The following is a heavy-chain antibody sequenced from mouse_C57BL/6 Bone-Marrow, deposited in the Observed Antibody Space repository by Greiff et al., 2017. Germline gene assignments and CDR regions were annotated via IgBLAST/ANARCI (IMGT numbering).Heavy chain of an antibody. CDR1: GFSLTRYC. V-gene: IGHV2-2*01. CDR2: IWSGGST. J-gene: IGHJ4*01. Sequence: QVQLKEPGPGLVQPSQSLSITCTVSGFSLTRYCVHWVRQSPGQGLEWLGVIWSGGSTDYNAAFISRMSISKDNSKSQVFFKMNSLKADDTAIYYCATYGNYAMDYWGQGTSVTVSS. CDR3: ATYGNYAMDY. D-gene: IGHD2-1*01.